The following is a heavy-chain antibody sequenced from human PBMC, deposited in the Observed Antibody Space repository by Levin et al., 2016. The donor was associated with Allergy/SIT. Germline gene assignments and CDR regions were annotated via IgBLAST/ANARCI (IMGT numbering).Heavy chain of an antibody. CDR3: ARRWGPPTDCTNGVCSESDYYGMDV. J-gene: IGHJ6*02. CDR2: IIPIFGTA. D-gene: IGHD2-8*01. V-gene: IGHV1-69*01. Sequence: VRQAPGQGLEWMGGIIPIFGTANYAQKFQGRVTITADESTGTAYMELSSLRSEDTAVYYCARRWGPPTDCTNGVCSESDYYGMDVWGQGTTVTVSS.